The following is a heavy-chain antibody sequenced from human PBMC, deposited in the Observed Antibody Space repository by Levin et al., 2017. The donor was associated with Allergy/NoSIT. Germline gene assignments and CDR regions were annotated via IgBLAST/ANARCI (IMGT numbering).Heavy chain of an antibody. J-gene: IGHJ4*02. CDR2: IYWDDDK. CDR3: TQSFDY. CDR1: GFLLDTFGVG. Sequence: SGPTLVKPTQTLTLTCTFSGFLLDTFGVGVAWVRQPPGKALEWLALIYWDDDKRYSPSLKSRHTITKDNAKNEVGLTMTSMDPVDTATYYCTQSFDYWGPGTLVTVSS. V-gene: IGHV2-5*02.